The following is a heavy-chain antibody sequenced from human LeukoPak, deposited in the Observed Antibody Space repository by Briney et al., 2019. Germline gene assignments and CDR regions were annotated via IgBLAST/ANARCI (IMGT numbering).Heavy chain of an antibody. D-gene: IGHD4-17*01. V-gene: IGHV3-21*01. Sequence: GGSLRLSCAASGFTFSSYSMNWVRQAPGKGLEWVSSITSSRIYIYYADSVKGRFTISRDNAKNSLYLQMNSLRAEDTAVYYCARDGYGDPFDYWGQGTLVTVSS. CDR3: ARDGYGDPFDY. J-gene: IGHJ4*02. CDR2: ITSSRIYI. CDR1: GFTFSSYS.